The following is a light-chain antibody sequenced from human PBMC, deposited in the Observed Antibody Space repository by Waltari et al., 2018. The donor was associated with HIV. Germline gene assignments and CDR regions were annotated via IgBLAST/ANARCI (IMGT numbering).Light chain of an antibody. V-gene: IGLV2-8*01. Sequence: QSALTQPPSASGSPGQSVTMSCTGTSSDIGGYNYVSWYQQHPAKAPKLIITEVTKRPSGVPDRFSGSKSGNAASLTVSGLQAEDEAHYYCSSYAPTNKFYVLFGGGTTLTVL. J-gene: IGLJ2*01. CDR1: SSDIGGYNY. CDR3: SSYAPTNKFYVL. CDR2: EVT.